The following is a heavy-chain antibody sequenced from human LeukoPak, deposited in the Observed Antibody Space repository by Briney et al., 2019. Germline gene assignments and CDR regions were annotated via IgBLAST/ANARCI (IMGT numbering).Heavy chain of an antibody. V-gene: IGHV1-69*10. J-gene: IGHJ6*02. CDR3: ARRSDTGVVPHHSYYCFDV. D-gene: IGHD5-18*01. CDR2: ITPVLNIA. CDR1: GGTFSTYE. Sequence: SVKVSCKASGGTFSTYEINWVRQAPGQGLEWVGRITPVLNIANYAQRFQGRVTITADKSTNTAYMELSSLRSEDTATYYCARRSDTGVVPHHSYYCFDVWGQGTAVTVSS.